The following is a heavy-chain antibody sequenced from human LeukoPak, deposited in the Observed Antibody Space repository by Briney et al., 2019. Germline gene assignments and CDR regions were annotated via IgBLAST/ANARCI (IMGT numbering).Heavy chain of an antibody. J-gene: IGHJ6*03. CDR2: ISAYNGNT. CDR3: ARGSHYDFWSGYYYYMDV. CDR1: GYTFTSYG. D-gene: IGHD3-3*01. V-gene: IGHV1-18*01. Sequence: WASVKVSCKASGYTFTSYGISWVRQAPGQGLEWMGWISAYNGNTNYAQKLQGRVTMTTDTSTSTAYMELRSLRSDDTAVYYCARGSHYDFWSGYYYYMDVWGKGTTVTVSS.